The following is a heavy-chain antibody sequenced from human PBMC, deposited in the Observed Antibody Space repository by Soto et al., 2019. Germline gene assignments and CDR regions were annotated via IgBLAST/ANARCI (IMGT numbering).Heavy chain of an antibody. CDR2: IYYSGST. CDR1: GGSIRSGTYY. CDR3: ARHFGPLYYNP. D-gene: IGHD3-10*01. J-gene: IGHJ5*02. Sequence: SETLSLTCTVAGGSIRSGTYYWGWIRQPPGKGLEWIGSIYYSGSTYYNPSLKSRATVSVDTSKNQFSLKLSSVTAADTAVYYCARHFGPLYYNPWGRGTLVTVSS. V-gene: IGHV4-39*01.